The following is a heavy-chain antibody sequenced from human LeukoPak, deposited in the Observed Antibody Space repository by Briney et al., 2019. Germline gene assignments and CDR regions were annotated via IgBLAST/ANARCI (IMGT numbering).Heavy chain of an antibody. Sequence: PSETLSLTCTISGGSISSGGYYWSWIRQHPGKGLEWIGYIYYSGSTYYNPSLKSRVTISVDTSKNQFSLKLSSVTAADTAVYYCARIVVVAAIYAFGIWGQGTMVTVSS. J-gene: IGHJ3*02. CDR1: GGSISSGGYY. CDR2: IYYSGST. D-gene: IGHD2-15*01. V-gene: IGHV4-31*03. CDR3: ARIVVVAAIYAFGI.